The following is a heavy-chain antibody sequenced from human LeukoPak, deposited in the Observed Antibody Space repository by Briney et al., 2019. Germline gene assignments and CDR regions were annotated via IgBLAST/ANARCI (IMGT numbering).Heavy chain of an antibody. Sequence: PGGSLRLSCAASGFTFSSCSMNRGRQAPGKGLEGVSSISSRSSYIYYADSVKGRFTISRDNAKNSLYLQMSSLRAQDTAVYYYARGGGATHFVEYFQHWGQGTLVTVSS. CDR1: GFTFSSCS. CDR3: ARGGGATHFVEYFQH. D-gene: IGHD1-26*01. V-gene: IGHV3-21*01. CDR2: ISSRSSYI. J-gene: IGHJ1*01.